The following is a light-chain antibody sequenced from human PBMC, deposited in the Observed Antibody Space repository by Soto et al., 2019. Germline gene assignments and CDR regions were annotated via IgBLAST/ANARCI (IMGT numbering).Light chain of an antibody. V-gene: IGLV7-46*01. CDR3: LLSYNGPYV. CDR2: DTT. Sequence: QAVVTQEPSLTVSPGGTVTLTCGSSTGAVTNGHYPYWFQQKPGQAPRTLICDTTNRHSWTPARFSGSLLGGKAALTLSGAQPEDEAEYYCLLSYNGPYVFGTGTKVTVL. CDR1: TGAVTNGHY. J-gene: IGLJ1*01.